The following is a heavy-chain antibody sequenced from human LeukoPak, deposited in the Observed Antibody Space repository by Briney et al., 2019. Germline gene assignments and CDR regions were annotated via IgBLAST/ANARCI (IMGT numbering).Heavy chain of an antibody. CDR3: ATYVQTLVPFEY. D-gene: IGHD3-16*01. Sequence: GGSLSLSFSASGFHFTNYRMMWVRQVPGKGLAWVSVIGGDGRNIHYADSVKGRFTISRDNSKSTLYVQMNSLGADDTAVYYCATYVQTLVPFEYWGQGTLVTVSS. CDR1: GFHFTNYR. J-gene: IGHJ4*02. CDR2: IGGDGRNI. V-gene: IGHV3-23*01.